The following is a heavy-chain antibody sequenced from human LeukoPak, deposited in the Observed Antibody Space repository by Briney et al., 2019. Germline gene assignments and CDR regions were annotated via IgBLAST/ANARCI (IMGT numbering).Heavy chain of an antibody. CDR2: MSSGSSYI. CDR1: GFTFSSYS. V-gene: IGHV3-21*01. J-gene: IGHJ4*02. Sequence: SGGSLRLSCAASGFTFSSYSMNWVRQAPGKGLEWVSSMSSGSSYIYYADSVKGRFTISRDNAKNSLYLQMNSLRVEDTAVYYCARDRGDYGSGSYYSDYWGQGTLVTVSS. D-gene: IGHD3-10*01. CDR3: ARDRGDYGSGSYYSDY.